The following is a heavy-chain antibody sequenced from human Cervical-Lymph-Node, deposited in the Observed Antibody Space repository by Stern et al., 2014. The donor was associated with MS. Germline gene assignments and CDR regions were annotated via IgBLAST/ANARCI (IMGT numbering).Heavy chain of an antibody. Sequence: VQLEESGAEVKKPGASVKVSCKASGYTFANYDINWVRQATGQGLEWMGWMNPNSGNADYAQRFKGRVTMTRNTSISTAYMELSSLRSEDTAVYYCARGVGLPTRFDPWGQGTLVTVSS. V-gene: IGHV1-8*01. D-gene: IGHD1-26*01. CDR3: ARGVGLPTRFDP. CDR2: MNPNSGNA. CDR1: GYTFANYD. J-gene: IGHJ5*02.